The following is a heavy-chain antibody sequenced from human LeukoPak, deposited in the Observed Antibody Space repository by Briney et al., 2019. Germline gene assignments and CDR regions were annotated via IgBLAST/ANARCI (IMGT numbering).Heavy chain of an antibody. D-gene: IGHD2-2*01. CDR2: ISYDGSNK. J-gene: IGHJ5*02. CDR1: GFTFSSYA. V-gene: IGHV3-30*04. CDR3: ARDLGVVVPAAPPTT. Sequence: GGSLGLSCAASGFTFSSYAMHWVRQAPGKGLEWVAVISYDGSNKYYADSVKGRFTISRDNSKNTLYLQMNSLRAEDTAVYYCARDLGVVVPAAPPTTWGQGTLVTVSS.